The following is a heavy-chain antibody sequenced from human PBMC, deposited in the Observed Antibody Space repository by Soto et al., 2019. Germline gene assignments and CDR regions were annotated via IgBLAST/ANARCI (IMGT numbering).Heavy chain of an antibody. CDR1: GDTFSSYG. CDR2: INTYNGDT. V-gene: IGHV1-18*04. CDR3: VRLPLPYNWFDP. J-gene: IGHJ5*02. Sequence: QVQLVQSGGEVKKPGASVKVSCKASGDTFSSYGISWVRQAPGQGLEWMGWINTYNGDTNYAEKFQGRVTMTTDITTSSAYMALRSLRSDDTAVYYCVRLPLPYNWFDPWGQGPLVTVPS.